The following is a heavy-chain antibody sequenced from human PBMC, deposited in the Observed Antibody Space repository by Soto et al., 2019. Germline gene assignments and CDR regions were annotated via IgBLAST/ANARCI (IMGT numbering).Heavy chain of an antibody. Sequence: SETLSLTCAVSGGTIISGDYYWSWIRQPPGKGLEWIGYIYYSGSTDYNPSLKSRVIISVDTSKNQFSLRLNSVTAADTALYYCVRYAYRSDYYHYYGFDVCGQGITVTGSS. CDR2: IYYSGST. J-gene: IGHJ6*02. CDR3: VRYAYRSDYYHYYGFDV. CDR1: GGTIISGDYY. D-gene: IGHD3-16*01. V-gene: IGHV4-30-4*01.